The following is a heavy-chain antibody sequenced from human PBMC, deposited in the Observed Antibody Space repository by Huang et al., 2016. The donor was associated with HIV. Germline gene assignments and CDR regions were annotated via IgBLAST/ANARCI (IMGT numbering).Heavy chain of an antibody. Sequence: EVQLVQSGAEVKKPGESLKISCKGSGYSFTSYWIGWVRQMPGEGLEGMGIIYPGEPDARYIPSFQGQCTIAAEKSISTAYLQWSSLKASDTAMYYCARLWLWSGYDGNWFDPWGQGTLVTVSS. J-gene: IGHJ5*02. CDR1: GYSFTSYW. CDR3: ARLWLWSGYDGNWFDP. V-gene: IGHV5-51*01. D-gene: IGHD3-3*01. CDR2: IYPGEPDA.